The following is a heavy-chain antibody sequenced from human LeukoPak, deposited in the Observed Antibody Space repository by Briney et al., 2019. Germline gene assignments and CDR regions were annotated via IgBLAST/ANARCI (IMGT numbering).Heavy chain of an antibody. J-gene: IGHJ5*02. CDR2: VTSDGGST. D-gene: IGHD2/OR15-2a*01. CDR1: GFNFDDYD. V-gene: IGHV3-20*04. CDR3: VRDPFCSSTTRCSFELWFDT. Sequence: GGSLRLSCAASGFNFDDYDMSWVRQVPGKGLEWVAGVTSDGGSTGYVDSVKGRFAISIDNTKNSLFLQMDSLRTEDTALYYCVRDPFCSSTTRCSFELWFDTWRQGTLVTVSS.